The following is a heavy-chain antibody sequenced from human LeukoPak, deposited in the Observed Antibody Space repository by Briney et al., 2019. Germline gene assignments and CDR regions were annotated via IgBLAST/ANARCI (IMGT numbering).Heavy chain of an antibody. CDR3: ARGREIVVVPAAPRYWFDP. J-gene: IGHJ5*02. Sequence: SETLSLTCAVYGGSFSGYYWSWIRQPPGKGLEWIGEINHSGSTNYNPFLKSRVTISVDTSKNQFSLKLSSVTAADTAVYYCARGREIVVVPAAPRYWFDPWGQGTLVTVSS. CDR2: INHSGST. CDR1: GGSFSGYY. V-gene: IGHV4-34*01. D-gene: IGHD2-2*01.